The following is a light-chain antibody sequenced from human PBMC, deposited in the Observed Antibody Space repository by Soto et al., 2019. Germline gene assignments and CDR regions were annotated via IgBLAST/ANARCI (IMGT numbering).Light chain of an antibody. CDR2: GAS. Sequence: EVVMTQSAATVSVSPGEGVTLSCRASQIISSYLAWYQQKPGQAPRLLIYGASSRATGIPDRFSGSGSGTDFTLTISRLEPEDFAVYYCQQYGSSPPITFGQGTRLEIK. CDR3: QQYGSSPPIT. CDR1: QIISSY. J-gene: IGKJ5*01. V-gene: IGKV3-20*01.